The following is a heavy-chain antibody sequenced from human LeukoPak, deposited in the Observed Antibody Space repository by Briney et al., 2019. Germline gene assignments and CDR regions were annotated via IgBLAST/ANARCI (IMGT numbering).Heavy chain of an antibody. CDR3: ARQGAYYYDSSGYYYWFDP. CDR1: GYSFTSYW. Sequence: GASLQISCKGSGYSFTSYWIGWVRRMPGKGLEWMGIIYPGDSDTRYSPSFQGQVTISADKSISTAYLQWSSLKASDTAMYYCARQGAYYYDSSGYYYWFDPWGQGTLVTVSS. V-gene: IGHV5-51*01. J-gene: IGHJ5*02. CDR2: IYPGDSDT. D-gene: IGHD3-22*01.